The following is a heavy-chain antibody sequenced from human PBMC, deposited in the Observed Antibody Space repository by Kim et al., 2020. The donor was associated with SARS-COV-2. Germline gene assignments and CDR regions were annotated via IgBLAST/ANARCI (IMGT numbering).Heavy chain of an antibody. CDR3: AREYLVWTSGSTFYSYGMDV. D-gene: IGHD2-2*01. CDR1: GYTLTDYY. J-gene: IGHJ6*02. V-gene: IGHV1-2*02. CDR2: INPSSGVT. Sequence: ASVKVSCKASGYTLTDYYINWLRQAPGQGLEWIAWINPSSGVTGYSPQFQGRVTLTRDTSISSAYLEVSGLRSDDTAVYYCAREYLVWTSGSTFYSYGMDVWGQGTTVTVSS.